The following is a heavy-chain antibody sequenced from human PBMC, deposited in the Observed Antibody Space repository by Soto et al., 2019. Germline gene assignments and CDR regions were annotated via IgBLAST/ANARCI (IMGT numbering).Heavy chain of an antibody. CDR2: IIPIFGTA. CDR3: ARSELGTNHVYDYYYGMDV. V-gene: IGHV1-69*06. D-gene: IGHD7-27*01. J-gene: IGHJ6*02. CDR1: GGTFSSYA. Sequence: SVKVSCKASGGTFSSYAISWVRQAPGQGLEWMGGIIPIFGTANYAQKFQGRVTITADKSTSTAYMELSSLRSEDTAVYYCARSELGTNHVYDYYYGMDVWGQGTAVTVSS.